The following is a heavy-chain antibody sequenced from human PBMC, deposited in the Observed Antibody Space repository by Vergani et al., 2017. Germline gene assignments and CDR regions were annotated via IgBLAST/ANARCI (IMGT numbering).Heavy chain of an antibody. D-gene: IGHD3-16*01. CDR1: GGSITNNF. Sequence: QVQLQESGPGLVKPSETLSLPCTVSGGSITNNFWSWIRRRPGKGREWIGYIHHSGATNSKSSLRSRVSLSIDTSKSSFSLRLSSVTTEDTAMYYCARDTFHFDSENYDDVFDNWGQGTMVIVSS. CDR2: IHHSGAT. CDR3: ARDTFHFDSENYDDVFDN. J-gene: IGHJ3*02. V-gene: IGHV4-59*01.